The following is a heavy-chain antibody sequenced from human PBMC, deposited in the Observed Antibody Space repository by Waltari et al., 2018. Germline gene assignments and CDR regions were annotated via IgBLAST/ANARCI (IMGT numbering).Heavy chain of an antibody. J-gene: IGHJ4*02. V-gene: IGHV4-59*01. CDR3: ARGGITSGDFDY. CDR2: VYYSGIT. D-gene: IGHD3-10*01. Sequence: QLQLQESGPGLVKPSETLSLTCTVSGGSITSYYWSWIRQPPGKGLEWIGYVYYSGITDYNPSLKSRVTISVDTSKNQFSLRLSSVTSADTAVYYCARGGITSGDFDYWGQGTLVTVSS. CDR1: GGSITSYY.